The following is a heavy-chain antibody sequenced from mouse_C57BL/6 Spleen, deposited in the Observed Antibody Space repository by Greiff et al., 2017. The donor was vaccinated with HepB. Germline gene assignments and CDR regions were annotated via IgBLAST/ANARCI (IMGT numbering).Heavy chain of an antibody. CDR1: GFTFSDFY. Sequence: EVHLVESGGGLVQSGRSLRLSCATSGFTFSDFYMEWVRQAPGKGLEWIAASRNKANDYTTEYSASVKGRFIVSRDTSQSILYLQMNALRAEDTAIYYCARDAGGYYGSRGYFDYWGQGTTLTVSS. CDR2: SRNKANDYTT. V-gene: IGHV7-1*01. J-gene: IGHJ2*01. CDR3: ARDAGGYYGSRGYFDY. D-gene: IGHD1-1*01.